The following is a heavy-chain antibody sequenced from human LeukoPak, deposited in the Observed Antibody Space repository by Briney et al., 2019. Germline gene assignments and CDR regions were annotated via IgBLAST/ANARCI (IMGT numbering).Heavy chain of an antibody. CDR1: GFTFSSYS. V-gene: IGHV3-48*04. Sequence: GGSLRLSCAASGFTFSSYSMNWVRQAPGKRLEWVSYISSSSSTIYYADSVKGRFTISRDNAKNSLYLQMNSLRAEDTAVYYCARDGEKRAAAGSLFDYWGQGTLVTV. J-gene: IGHJ4*02. CDR3: ARDGEKRAAAGSLFDY. CDR2: ISSSSSTI. D-gene: IGHD6-13*01.